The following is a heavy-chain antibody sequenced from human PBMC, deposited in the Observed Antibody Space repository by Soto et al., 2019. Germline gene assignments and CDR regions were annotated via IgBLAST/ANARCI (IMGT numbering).Heavy chain of an antibody. V-gene: IGHV3-74*01. J-gene: IGHJ4*02. CDR2: INSDGSSA. Sequence: GGSLRLSCAASGFTFSNYWMHWVRQAPGRGLVWVSRINSDGSSASYADSVKGRFTISRDNAKNTLYLQMNSLRAEDTAVYYCARDTLELLYYFDYWGQGTLVTVSS. CDR1: GFTFSNYW. CDR3: ARDTLELLYYFDY. D-gene: IGHD1-7*01.